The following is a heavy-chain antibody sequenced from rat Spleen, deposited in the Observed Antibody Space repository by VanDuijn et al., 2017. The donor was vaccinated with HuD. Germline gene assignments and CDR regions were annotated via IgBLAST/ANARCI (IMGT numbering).Heavy chain of an antibody. Sequence: EVQLVESGGGLVQPGRSLKLSCAASGFTFSDYNMAWVRQAPKKGLEWVATISYDGDNTYSRDSVKGRFTISRDNAKSTLYLQMDSLRSEDTATYYCARSTYNNYFDYWGQGVMVTVSS. J-gene: IGHJ2*01. V-gene: IGHV5-7*01. D-gene: IGHD1-10*01. CDR2: ISYDGDNT. CDR1: GFTFSDYN. CDR3: ARSTYNNYFDY.